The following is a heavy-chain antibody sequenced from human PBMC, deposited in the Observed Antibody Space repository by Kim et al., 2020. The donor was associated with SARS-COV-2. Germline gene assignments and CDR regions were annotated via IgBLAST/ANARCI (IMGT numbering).Heavy chain of an antibody. Sequence: GGSLRLSCAASGFTFSSYAMSWVRQAPGKGLEWVSAISGSGGSTYYADSVKGRFTISRDNSKNTLYLQMNSLRAEDTAVYYCAKEARTHIVVVVAARGYYFDYWGQGTLVTVSS. J-gene: IGHJ4*02. CDR1: GFTFSSYA. V-gene: IGHV3-23*01. CDR2: ISGSGGST. CDR3: AKEARTHIVVVVAARGYYFDY. D-gene: IGHD2-15*01.